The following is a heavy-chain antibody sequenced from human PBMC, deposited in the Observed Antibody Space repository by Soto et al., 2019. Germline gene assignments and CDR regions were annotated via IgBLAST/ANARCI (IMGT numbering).Heavy chain of an antibody. CDR1: GYTFTSYG. Sequence: GASVKVSCKASGYTFTSYGISWVRQAPGQGLEWMGWISAYNGNTNYAQKLQGRVTMTTDTSTSTAYMELRSLGSDDTAVYYCARDPIRFLEWLLPRYYYYYGMDVWGQGTTVTVSS. CDR3: ARDPIRFLEWLLPRYYYYYGMDV. V-gene: IGHV1-18*01. J-gene: IGHJ6*02. D-gene: IGHD3-3*01. CDR2: ISAYNGNT.